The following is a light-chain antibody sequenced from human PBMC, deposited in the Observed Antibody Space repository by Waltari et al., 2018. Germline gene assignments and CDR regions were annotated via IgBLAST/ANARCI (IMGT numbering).Light chain of an antibody. CDR1: NSGTNT. Sequence: SYVLTQPPSVSVAPGRTARITCGGNNSGTNTAHWYQQKPGQAPVMVVYDDIDRPSGIPERFSGSNSGNTATLIINRVEAGDEADYYCQVWDIDSDPSVVFGGGTKLTVL. J-gene: IGLJ2*01. V-gene: IGLV3-21*03. CDR2: DDI. CDR3: QVWDIDSDPSVV.